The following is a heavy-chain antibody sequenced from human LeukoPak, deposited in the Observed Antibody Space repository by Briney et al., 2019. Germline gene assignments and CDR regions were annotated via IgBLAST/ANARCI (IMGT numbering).Heavy chain of an antibody. J-gene: IGHJ4*02. Sequence: GGSLRLSCAASGFTFSSYSMNWVRQAPGKGLEWVSSISSSSSYIYYADSVKGRFTISRDNAKNSLYLQMNSLRAEDTAVYYCARGGKFTYYYGSGSEYYIDYWGQGTLVTVSS. CDR1: GFTFSSYS. D-gene: IGHD3-10*01. CDR2: ISSSSSYI. V-gene: IGHV3-21*01. CDR3: ARGGKFTYYYGSGSEYYIDY.